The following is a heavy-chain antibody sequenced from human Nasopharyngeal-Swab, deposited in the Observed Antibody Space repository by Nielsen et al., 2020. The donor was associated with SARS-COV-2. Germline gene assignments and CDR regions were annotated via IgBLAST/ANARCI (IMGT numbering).Heavy chain of an antibody. CDR2: ISSSSSSTI. Sequence: GESLKISCAASGFIFSSYSMNWVRQAPGKGLEWVSYISSSSSSTIYYADSVKGRFTVSRDNSKNTLYLQMNSLRAEDTAVYYCARDPTRVGYQLLFQGHYYYGMDVWGQGTTVTVSS. J-gene: IGHJ6*02. D-gene: IGHD2-2*01. V-gene: IGHV3-48*01. CDR1: GFIFSSYS. CDR3: ARDPTRVGYQLLFQGHYYYGMDV.